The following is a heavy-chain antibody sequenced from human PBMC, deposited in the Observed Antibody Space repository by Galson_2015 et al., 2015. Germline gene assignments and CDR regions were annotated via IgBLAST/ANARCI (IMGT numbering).Heavy chain of an antibody. Sequence: SLRLSCAASGFTFSSYAMSWVRQAPGKGLEWVSAISGSGGSTYYADSVKGRFTISRDNSKNTLYMQMNSLRAEDTAVYYCAKDFFYGSGSHLYDYWGQGTLVTVSS. J-gene: IGHJ4*02. D-gene: IGHD3-10*01. CDR2: ISGSGGST. CDR1: GFTFSSYA. CDR3: AKDFFYGSGSHLYDY. V-gene: IGHV3-23*01.